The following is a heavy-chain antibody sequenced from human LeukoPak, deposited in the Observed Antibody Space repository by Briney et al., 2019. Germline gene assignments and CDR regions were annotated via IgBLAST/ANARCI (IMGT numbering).Heavy chain of an antibody. Sequence: GASLRLSCAASGFTFSNAWMSWVRQAPGKGLECIGRIQSKPDGGTTDYAAPVKGRFTISRDDSKNTLYLQMNSLRTEDTAVYYCTTEPLGYCSSTTCYDYFDYWGQGTLVTVSS. V-gene: IGHV3-15*01. CDR1: GFTFSNAW. J-gene: IGHJ4*02. CDR3: TTEPLGYCSSTTCYDYFDY. D-gene: IGHD2-2*01. CDR2: IQSKPDGGTT.